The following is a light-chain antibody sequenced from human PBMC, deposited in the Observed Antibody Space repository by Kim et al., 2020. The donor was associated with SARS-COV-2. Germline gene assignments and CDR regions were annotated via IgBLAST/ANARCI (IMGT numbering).Light chain of an antibody. CDR3: NSYTSSSTV. Sequence: PGQSITISCTGTSSDVGGYNSVSWYQQHPGKAPKLMIYDVSNRPSGVSNRFSGSKSGNTASLTISGLQAEDEADYYCNSYTSSSTVFGGGTQLTVL. V-gene: IGLV2-14*03. CDR1: SSDVGGYNS. J-gene: IGLJ3*02. CDR2: DVS.